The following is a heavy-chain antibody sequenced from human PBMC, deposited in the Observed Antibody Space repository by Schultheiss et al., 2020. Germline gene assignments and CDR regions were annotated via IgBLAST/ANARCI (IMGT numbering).Heavy chain of an antibody. D-gene: IGHD6-13*01. CDR1: GFSLSTSGVG. CDR3: ARILGGSRIAAAGTRRYYYYGMDV. V-gene: IGHV2-5*02. Sequence: SGPTLVKPTQTLTLTCTFSGFSLSTSGVGVGWIRQPPGKALEWLALIYWDDDKRYSPSLKSRLTISKDTSKSQVVLTMTNMDPVDTATYYCARILGGSRIAAAGTRRYYYYGMDVWGQGTTVTVSS. J-gene: IGHJ6*02. CDR2: IYWDDDK.